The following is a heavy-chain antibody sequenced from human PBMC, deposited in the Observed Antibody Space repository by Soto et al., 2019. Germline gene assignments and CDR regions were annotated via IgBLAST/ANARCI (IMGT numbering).Heavy chain of an antibody. V-gene: IGHV3-23*01. Sequence: VQLLESGGGLVQPGGSLRLSCAASGFTFSTYAMSWVRQAPRKGLEGVSAISGNGGDYTYYADSVKGRFTISRDNSKNTLYLQMNSLRAEDTAVYYCVPLCRYCSTTTPSWGQGTLVTVSS. CDR3: VPLCRYCSTTTPS. J-gene: IGHJ4*02. D-gene: IGHD2-2*01. CDR1: GFTFSTYA. CDR2: ISGNGGDYT.